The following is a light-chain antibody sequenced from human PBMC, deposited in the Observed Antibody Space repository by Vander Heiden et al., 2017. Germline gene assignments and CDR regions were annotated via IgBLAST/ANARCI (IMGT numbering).Light chain of an antibody. Sequence: DTQMTQSPSSLSASVGGRATITCRASQGISKSLAWYQHKPGKVPKLLIYGASTLQSGVPSRFSGSGSGTDFTLTISSLQPEDVATYYCQKYNGAPFTFGPGTKVDIK. CDR3: QKYNGAPFT. V-gene: IGKV1-27*01. J-gene: IGKJ3*01. CDR1: QGISKS. CDR2: GAS.